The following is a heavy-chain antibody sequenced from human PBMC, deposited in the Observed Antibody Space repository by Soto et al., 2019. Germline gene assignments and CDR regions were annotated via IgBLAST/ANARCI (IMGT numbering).Heavy chain of an antibody. J-gene: IGHJ5*02. CDR1: GYTFTSYD. CDR2: MNPNSGNT. CDR3: ARGIDSYGFGRGFDP. Sequence: ASVKVSCKASGYTFTSYDINWVRQATGQGLEWMGWMNPNSGNTGYAQKFQGRVTMTRNTSISTAYMELSSLRSEDTAVYYCARGIDSYGFGRGFDPWGQGTLVTVSS. D-gene: IGHD5-18*01. V-gene: IGHV1-8*01.